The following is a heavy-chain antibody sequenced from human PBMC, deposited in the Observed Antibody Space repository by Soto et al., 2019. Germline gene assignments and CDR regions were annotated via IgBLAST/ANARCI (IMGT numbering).Heavy chain of an antibody. CDR1: SGSINSFY. V-gene: IGHV4-4*07. Sequence: PSETLSLTCTVSSGSINSFYWSWIRQPAGKGLEWIGRIYTSGSTNYSPSLKSRVTMSVDTSKNQFSLKLSSVTAADTAVYYCARDGVAGYGMDVWGQGTTVTVSS. CDR3: ARDGVAGYGMDV. D-gene: IGHD6-19*01. CDR2: IYTSGST. J-gene: IGHJ6*02.